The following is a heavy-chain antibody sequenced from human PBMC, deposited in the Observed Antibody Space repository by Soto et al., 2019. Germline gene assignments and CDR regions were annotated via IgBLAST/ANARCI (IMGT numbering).Heavy chain of an antibody. CDR3: ARDKMRNYYDSSGYHNWFGP. Sequence: SETLSLTCTVSGGSISSYYWSWIRQPPGKGLEWIGYIYYSGSTNYNPSLKSRVTISVDTSKNQFSLKLSSVTAADTAVYYCARDKMRNYYDSSGYHNWFGPWGQGTLVTVSS. J-gene: IGHJ5*02. CDR1: GGSISSYY. CDR2: IYYSGST. D-gene: IGHD3-22*01. V-gene: IGHV4-59*01.